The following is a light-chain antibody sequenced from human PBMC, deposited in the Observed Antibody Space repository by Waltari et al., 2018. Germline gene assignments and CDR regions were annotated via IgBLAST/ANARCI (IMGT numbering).Light chain of an antibody. CDR1: QSISNY. CDR2: AAS. Sequence: DIQMTQSPSSLSVSVGDRVTITCRASQSISNYLNLYQQRPGKAPKVLIYAASSLQSGVPSRFSGSGSGTDFTLTISSLQPEDFATYYCQQSNSNPYTFGRGTKLEIK. V-gene: IGKV1-39*01. CDR3: QQSNSNPYT. J-gene: IGKJ2*01.